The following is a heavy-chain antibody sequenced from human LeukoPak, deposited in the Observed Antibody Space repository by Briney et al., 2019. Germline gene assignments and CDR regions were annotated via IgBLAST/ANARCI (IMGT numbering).Heavy chain of an antibody. J-gene: IGHJ4*02. CDR3: ARVDSSSWIFDY. CDR1: GGSISSYY. V-gene: IGHV4-59*12. CDR2: IYYSGST. D-gene: IGHD6-13*01. Sequence: SETLSLTCTVSGGSISSYYWSWIRQPPGKGLEWIGYIYYSGSTNYNPSLKSRVTISVDTSKNQLSLKLSSVTAADTAVYYCARVDSSSWIFDYWGQGTLVTVSS.